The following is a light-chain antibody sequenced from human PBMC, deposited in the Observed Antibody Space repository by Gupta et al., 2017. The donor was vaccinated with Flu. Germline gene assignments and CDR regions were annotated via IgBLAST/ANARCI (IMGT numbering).Light chain of an antibody. CDR3: QAGDGSSAFV. Sequence: GQTAISTGSGDEVGDKWVWWGQQSPVHSPVMVIYQDTKRPSGIPERFSGSNSGNTATLTISGSKAMEEADYFFQAGDGSSAFVFGTWTKVTVL. CDR2: QDT. CDR1: EVGDKW. V-gene: IGLV3-1*01. J-gene: IGLJ1*01.